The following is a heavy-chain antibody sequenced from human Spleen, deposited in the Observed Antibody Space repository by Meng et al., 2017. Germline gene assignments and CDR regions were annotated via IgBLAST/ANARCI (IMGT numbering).Heavy chain of an antibody. V-gene: IGHV4-4*02. CDR3: ARGPTTMAHDFDY. CDR2: IYHSGST. J-gene: IGHJ4*02. CDR1: GGSISSSNW. Sequence: QGHLQGSGPGLVKPSGTLSLPCAVSGGSISSSNWWSWVRQPPGKGLEWIGEIYHSGSTNYNPSLKSRVTISVDKSKNQFSLKLSSVTAADTAVYYCARGPTTMAHDFDYWGQGTLVTVSS. D-gene: IGHD4-11*01.